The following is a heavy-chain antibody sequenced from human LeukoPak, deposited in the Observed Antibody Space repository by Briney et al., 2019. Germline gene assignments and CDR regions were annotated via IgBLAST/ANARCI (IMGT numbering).Heavy chain of an antibody. V-gene: IGHV1-2*02. CDR2: INPNSGVT. D-gene: IGHD2-21*01. CDR3: ARADRLDGAPYLIGP. Sequence: GASVKGSCKTSGYTFTDDYMHWVRQAPGQGLEWMGWINPNSGVTSSAQKFQGRVTMTRDTSITTVYMEVRWLTSDDTAIHYCARADRLDGAPYLIGPWGQGTLVTVSS. CDR1: GYTFTDDY. J-gene: IGHJ5*02.